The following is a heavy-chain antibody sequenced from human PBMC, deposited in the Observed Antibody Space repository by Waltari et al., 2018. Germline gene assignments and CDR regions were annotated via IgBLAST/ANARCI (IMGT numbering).Heavy chain of an antibody. CDR2: INHSGST. D-gene: IGHD5-12*01. V-gene: IGHV4-34*01. Sequence: QVQLQQWGAGLLKPSETLSLTCAVYGGSFSGYYWSWIRQPPGKGLEWIGEINHSGSTNYNPSLKSRVTISVDTSKNQFSLKLSSVTAADTAVYYCAGGRRWLQNPHYYMDVWGKGTTVTVSS. CDR3: AGGRRWLQNPHYYMDV. J-gene: IGHJ6*03. CDR1: GGSFSGYY.